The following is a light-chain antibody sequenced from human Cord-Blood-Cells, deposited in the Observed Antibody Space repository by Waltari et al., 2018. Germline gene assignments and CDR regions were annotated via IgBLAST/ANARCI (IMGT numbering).Light chain of an antibody. J-gene: IGKJ2*01. CDR3: QQSYSTPYT. Sequence: DIQMTQSPSSLSASVGDRVTITCPASQSISSSLNWYQQKPGKAPKLLIYAASSLQSGVPSRFSGSGSGTDFTLTISSLQPEDVATYYCQQSYSTPYTFGQGTKLEIK. CDR1: QSISSS. V-gene: IGKV1-39*01. CDR2: AAS.